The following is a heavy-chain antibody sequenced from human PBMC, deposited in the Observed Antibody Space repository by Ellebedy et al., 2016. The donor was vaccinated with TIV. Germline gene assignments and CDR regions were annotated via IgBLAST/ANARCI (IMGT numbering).Heavy chain of an antibody. J-gene: IGHJ6*02. CDR1: GFTFGDYY. D-gene: IGHD5/OR15-5a*01. CDR3: AGGSVVGSTRGLDV. CDR2: ITGDERTT. Sequence: GESLKISCAASGFTFGDYYMSWIRQAPGKGLVWVSHITGDERTTNYADSVKGRFTISRDNAKSTLYLQMSSLRAEDTAVYYCAGGSVVGSTRGLDVWGQGTSVTVSS. V-gene: IGHV3-74*01.